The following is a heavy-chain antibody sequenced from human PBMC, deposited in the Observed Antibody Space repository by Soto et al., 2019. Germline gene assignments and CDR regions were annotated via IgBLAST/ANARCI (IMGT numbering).Heavy chain of an antibody. CDR3: VRGGSNYDS. CDR1: GFTFSDSW. D-gene: IGHD4-4*01. Sequence: GSLRLSCPASGFTFSDSWMTWVRQAPGKGLEWVARIKPDESEKKYADSVKGRFSISRDNAKNSMYLQMDSLRGEDTAVYYCVRGGSNYDSWGQGTLVTVSS. J-gene: IGHJ5*02. CDR2: IKPDESEK. V-gene: IGHV3-7*01.